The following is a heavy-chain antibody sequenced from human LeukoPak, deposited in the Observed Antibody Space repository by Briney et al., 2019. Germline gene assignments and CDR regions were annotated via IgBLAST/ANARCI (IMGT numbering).Heavy chain of an antibody. D-gene: IGHD3-22*01. CDR1: GFTFSSYV. J-gene: IGHJ6*02. V-gene: IGHV3-23*01. CDR2: ISGSGGST. Sequence: PGGSLRLSCAASGFTFSSYVMSWVRQAPGKGLEWVSGISGSGGSTYYADSVTGRFTISRDNSKNTLYLQMNSLRAEDTAVYYCAKTPDSSGYYSLDVWGQGTTVTVSS. CDR3: AKTPDSSGYYSLDV.